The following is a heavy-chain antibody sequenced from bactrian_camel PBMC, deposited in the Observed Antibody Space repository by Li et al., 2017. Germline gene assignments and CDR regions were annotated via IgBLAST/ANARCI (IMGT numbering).Heavy chain of an antibody. Sequence: VQLVESGGGLVQPGGSLRLSCAASGFTFSSYAMSWVRQAPGKGLEWVSTINRAGDNIYYVDSVKGRFTGSRDNAKNTVYLQMNNLKPEDAAVYYCETDWNDGSWFDFGYWGQGTQVTVS. CDR1: GFTFSSYA. CDR3: ETDWNDGSWFDFGY. D-gene: IGHD6*01. V-gene: IGHV3S40*01. J-gene: IGHJ6*01. CDR2: INRAGDNI.